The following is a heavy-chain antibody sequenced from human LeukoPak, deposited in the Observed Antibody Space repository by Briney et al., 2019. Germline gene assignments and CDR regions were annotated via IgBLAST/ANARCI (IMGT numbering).Heavy chain of an antibody. CDR3: AATRVCGGVLLRPNCLYFEN. CDR1: GFTFNNYV. CDR2: IDYAGGST. Sequence: GGSLRLSCAASGFTFNNYVMSWARQAPGRGLEWVSGIDYAGGSTNYADSVQGRFTVSRDNSKNTLYLQMHSLRAEDTAIYYCAATRVCGGVLLRPNCLYFENWGLGTLVTVSS. J-gene: IGHJ4*02. V-gene: IGHV3-23*01. D-gene: IGHD3-10*01.